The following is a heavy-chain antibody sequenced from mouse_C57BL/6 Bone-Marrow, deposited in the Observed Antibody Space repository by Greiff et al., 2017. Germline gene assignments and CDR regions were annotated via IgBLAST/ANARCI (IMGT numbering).Heavy chain of an antibody. V-gene: IGHV8-9*01. D-gene: IGHD2-1*01. J-gene: IGHJ2*01. CDR2: INWDEDK. CDR1: VFSLSTFGMG. Sequence: QVTLKVSGPGILQPSQTLSLTCSFSVFSLSTFGMGVSWIRQPSGKGLEWMAHINWDEDKHYKPSLKSRLTISKDTSNTQVFLKITTVDTADTATYYSARRASLLCLRRDYWGQGTTLTVSS. CDR3: ARRASLLCLRRDY.